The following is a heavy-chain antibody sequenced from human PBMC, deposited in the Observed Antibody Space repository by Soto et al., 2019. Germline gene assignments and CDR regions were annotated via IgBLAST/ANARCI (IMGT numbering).Heavy chain of an antibody. CDR2: ISYDGSNK. D-gene: IGHD3-10*01. V-gene: IGHV3-30-3*01. CDR1: GFTFSSYA. J-gene: IGHJ6*02. Sequence: GGSLRLSCAASGFTFSSYAMHWVRQAPGKGLEWVAVISYDGSNKYYADSVKGRFTVSRDNSKNTLYLQMNSLRAEDTAVYYCARGLGRFGELLLYYYYGMDVWGQGTTVTVSS. CDR3: ARGLGRFGELLLYYYYGMDV.